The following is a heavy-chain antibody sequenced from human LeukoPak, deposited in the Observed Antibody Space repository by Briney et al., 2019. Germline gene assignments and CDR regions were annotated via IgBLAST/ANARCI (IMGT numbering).Heavy chain of an antibody. V-gene: IGHV3-66*01. Sequence: QTGGSLRLSCAASGFTVSSNYMSWVRQAPGKGLEWVSVIYSGGNTYYADSVKGRFTISRDNSKNTLYLQVNSLRAEDTAVYYCARAATMIYEGIDVWGQGTTVTVSS. CDR1: GFTVSSNY. CDR3: ARAATMIYEGIDV. CDR2: IYSGGNT. J-gene: IGHJ6*02. D-gene: IGHD3-22*01.